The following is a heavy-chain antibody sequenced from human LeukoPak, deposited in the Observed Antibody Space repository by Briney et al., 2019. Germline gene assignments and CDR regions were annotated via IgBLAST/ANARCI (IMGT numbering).Heavy chain of an antibody. D-gene: IGHD2-2*01. J-gene: IGHJ6*02. Sequence: GGSLRLSCAASGFTFSSYGMHWVRQAPGKGLEWVAVISYGGSNKYYADSVKGRFTISRDNSKNTLYLQMNSLRAEDTAVYYCAKVPYCSSTSCLGVGMDVWGQGTTVTVSS. CDR1: GFTFSSYG. CDR3: AKVPYCSSTSCLGVGMDV. V-gene: IGHV3-30*18. CDR2: ISYGGSNK.